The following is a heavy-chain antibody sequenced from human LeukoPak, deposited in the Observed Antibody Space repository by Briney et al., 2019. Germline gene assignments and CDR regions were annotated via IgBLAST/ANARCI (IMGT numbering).Heavy chain of an antibody. V-gene: IGHV1-69*06. J-gene: IGHJ6*03. CDR2: IIPIFGTT. CDR3: ARVVGLTGYSSSWYSGYYYYMDV. CDR1: GGTFSSYA. Sequence: SVKVSCKASGGTFSSYALSWVRQAPGQGLEWMGGIIPIFGTTKYAQKFQDRVTITADKSTGTAYMELSSLRSEDTAVYYCARVVGLTGYSSSWYSGYYYYMDVWGKGTTVTVSS. D-gene: IGHD6-13*01.